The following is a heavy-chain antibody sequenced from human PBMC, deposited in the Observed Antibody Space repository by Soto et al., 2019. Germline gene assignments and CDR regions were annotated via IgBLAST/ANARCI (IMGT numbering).Heavy chain of an antibody. D-gene: IGHD3-16*01. CDR3: ASVPTGDDAFDI. Sequence: SVKVSCKVSGGTFSSYAISWVRQAPGQGLEWMGGIIPIFGTANYAQKFQGRVTITADESTSTAYMELSSLRSEDTAVYYCASVPTGDDAFDIWGQGTMVTVSS. J-gene: IGHJ3*02. V-gene: IGHV1-69*13. CDR2: IIPIFGTA. CDR1: GGTFSSYA.